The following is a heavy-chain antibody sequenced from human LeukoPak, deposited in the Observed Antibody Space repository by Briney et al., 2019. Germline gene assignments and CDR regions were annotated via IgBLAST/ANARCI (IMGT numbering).Heavy chain of an antibody. V-gene: IGHV1-2*02. J-gene: IGHJ3*02. CDR1: GYTFTGYY. CDR2: INPNSGGT. D-gene: IGHD7-27*01. Sequence: GGSLRLSCAASGYTFTGYYMHWVRQAPGQGLEWMGWINPNSGGTNYAQKFQGRVTMTRDTSISTAYMELSRLRSDDTAVYYCANLWGPGAFDIWGQGTMVTVSS. CDR3: ANLWGPGAFDI.